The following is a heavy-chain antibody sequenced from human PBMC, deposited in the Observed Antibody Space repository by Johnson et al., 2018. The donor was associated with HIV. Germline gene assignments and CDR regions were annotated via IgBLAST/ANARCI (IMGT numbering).Heavy chain of an antibody. Sequence: VQLVESGGGVVRPGGSLRLSCAASGFTFDDYAMGWVRQVPGTGLEWVSALSGSGGSTYYADSVKGRFTISRANSKNSLYLQMNSLRAEGTAVYYCARAGLGNYYDSSGYRGAIVGVWGQGTMVTVSS. D-gene: IGHD3-22*01. J-gene: IGHJ3*01. V-gene: IGHV3-23*04. CDR3: ARAGLGNYYDSSGYRGAIVGV. CDR2: LSGSGGST. CDR1: GFTFDDYA.